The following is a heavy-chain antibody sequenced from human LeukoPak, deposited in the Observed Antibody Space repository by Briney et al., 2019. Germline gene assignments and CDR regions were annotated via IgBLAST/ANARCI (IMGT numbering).Heavy chain of an antibody. D-gene: IGHD3-22*01. V-gene: IGHV3-66*01. J-gene: IGHJ4*02. CDR3: ARSSGYSPEDY. CDR2: IYSGDNP. Sequence: PGGSLRLSCAASGFTVSSNYMSWVRQAPGKGVEWVSVIYSGDNPYYADSVKGRFTISRDNSKNTLYLQMNSLRAEDTAVYYCARSSGYSPEDYWGQGTLVTVSS. CDR1: GFTVSSNY.